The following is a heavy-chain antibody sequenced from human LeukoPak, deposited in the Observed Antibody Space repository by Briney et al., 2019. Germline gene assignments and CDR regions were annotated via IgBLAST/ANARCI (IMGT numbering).Heavy chain of an antibody. CDR1: GYTFTGYY. V-gene: IGHV1-2*02. J-gene: IGHJ4*02. Sequence: ASVKVSCKASGYTFTGYYMHWVRQAPGQGLEWMGWINPNSGGTNYAQKFQGRVTMTRDTSISTAYMELSRLRSDDTAVYYCARGGIVVVPAAMPVVYFDYWGQGTLVTVSS. CDR2: INPNSGGT. CDR3: ARGGIVVVPAAMPVVYFDY. D-gene: IGHD2-2*01.